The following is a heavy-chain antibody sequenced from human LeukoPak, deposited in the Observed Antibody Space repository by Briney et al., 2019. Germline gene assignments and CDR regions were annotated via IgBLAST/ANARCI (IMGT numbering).Heavy chain of an antibody. D-gene: IGHD2-2*01. J-gene: IGHJ6*02. V-gene: IGHV1-24*01. CDR3: NTCLNGAGQPVAIYYYGMDV. Sequence: ASVKLSCKVSGYTLTERSIHWERQAPGGALEWMGGFDPEVGETVYAPKVQGRDTMTENTSADTAYTELSSLSSEDTAVNYLNTCLNGAGQPVAIYYYGMDVWGQGTTVTVSS. CDR1: GYTLTERS. CDR2: FDPEVGET.